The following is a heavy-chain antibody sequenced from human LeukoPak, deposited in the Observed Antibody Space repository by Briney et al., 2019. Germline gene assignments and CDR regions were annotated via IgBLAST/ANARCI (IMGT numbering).Heavy chain of an antibody. CDR3: ARALKASATIFDY. D-gene: IGHD3-3*01. CDR2: INHSGST. Sequence: PSETLSLTCAVYGVSFSGYYWSWIRQPPGKGLEWIGEINHSGSTNYNPSLKSRVTISVDTSKNQFSLKLSSVTAADTAVYYCARALKASATIFDYWGQGTLVTVSS. CDR1: GVSFSGYY. J-gene: IGHJ4*02. V-gene: IGHV4-34*01.